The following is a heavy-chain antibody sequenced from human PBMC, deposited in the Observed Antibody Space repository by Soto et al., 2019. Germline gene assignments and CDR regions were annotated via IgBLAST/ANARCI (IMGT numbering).Heavy chain of an antibody. CDR2: ISYDGSNK. CDR1: GFTFSSYG. CDR3: AKSGYSSSIGFDY. V-gene: IGHV3-30*18. D-gene: IGHD6-13*01. Sequence: PGGSLRLSCAASGFTFSSYGMHWVRQAPGKGLEWVAVISYDGSNKYYADSVKGRFTISRDNSKNTLYLQMNSLRAEDTAVYYCAKSGYSSSIGFDYWGQGTLVTVSS. J-gene: IGHJ4*02.